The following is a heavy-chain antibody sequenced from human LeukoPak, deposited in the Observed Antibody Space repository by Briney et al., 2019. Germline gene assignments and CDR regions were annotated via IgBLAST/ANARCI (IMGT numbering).Heavy chain of an antibody. Sequence: GGSLRLSCAASGFTFSSYGMHWVRQAPGKGLEWVAVIWYDRSNKYYADSVKGRFTISRDNSKNTLYLQMNSLRAEDTAVYYCARDRLRRSMDVWGQGTTVTVSS. CDR2: IWYDRSNK. CDR1: GFTFSSYG. J-gene: IGHJ6*02. CDR3: ARDRLRRSMDV. V-gene: IGHV3-33*01. D-gene: IGHD4-17*01.